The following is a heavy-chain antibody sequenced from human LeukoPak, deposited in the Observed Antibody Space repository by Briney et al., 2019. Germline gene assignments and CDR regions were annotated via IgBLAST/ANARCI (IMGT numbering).Heavy chain of an antibody. CDR3: AKDLTGSSWTFDY. Sequence: GGSLRLSCAASGFTFSSYGMHWARQAPGKGLERVAFIRNDGSNKYYADSVKGRFTISRDNSKNTLYLQMNSLRAEDTAVYYCAKDLTGSSWTFDYWGQATLVTVSS. J-gene: IGHJ4*02. V-gene: IGHV3-30*02. CDR1: GFTFSSYG. D-gene: IGHD6-13*01. CDR2: IRNDGSNK.